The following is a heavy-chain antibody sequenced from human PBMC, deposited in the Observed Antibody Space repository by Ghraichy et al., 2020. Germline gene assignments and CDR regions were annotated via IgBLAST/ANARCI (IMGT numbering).Heavy chain of an antibody. V-gene: IGHV5-51*01. J-gene: IGHJ6*02. CDR2: IYPSDSDN. CDR3: ARHLETLVSGIYALDV. CDR1: GYNFTNYW. D-gene: IGHD3-10*01. Sequence: GESLNISCKGSGYNFTNYWIAWVRQMPGKGLEWMGMIYPSDSDNRYSPSFQGQVALSADKSISTAYLQWGSLRASDTAMYYCARHLETLVSGIYALDVWGQGTTVSVSS.